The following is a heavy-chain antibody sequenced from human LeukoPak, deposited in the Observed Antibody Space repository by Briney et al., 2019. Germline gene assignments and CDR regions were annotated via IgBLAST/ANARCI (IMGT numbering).Heavy chain of an antibody. V-gene: IGHV4-31*03. CDR2: IYYSGST. CDR1: GGSISSGGYY. J-gene: IGHJ4*02. Sequence: SETLSLTCTVSGGSISSGGYYWSWIRQHPGKGLEWIGYIYYSGSTYYNPSLKSRVTISVDTSKNQFSLKLSSVTAADMAVYYCARVYYSGYDLGFDYWGQGTLDTVSS. D-gene: IGHD5-12*01. CDR3: ARVYYSGYDLGFDY.